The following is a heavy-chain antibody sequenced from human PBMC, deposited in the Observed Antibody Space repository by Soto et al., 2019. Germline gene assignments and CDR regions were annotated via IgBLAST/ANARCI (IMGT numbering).Heavy chain of an antibody. D-gene: IGHD3-10*01. CDR1: GFIFSSDW. CDR2: IDTCGSGT. Sequence: GGSLRLSCAASGFIFSSDWMHWVRQAPGNGPVCVSRIDTCGSGTTYADSVKGGFTISRYNAMNTVYLQMNGLRAGYTAVYYCSRDRTGAQPYFDYWGQGTMVTVSS. V-gene: IGHV3-74*01. CDR3: SRDRTGAQPYFDY. J-gene: IGHJ4*02.